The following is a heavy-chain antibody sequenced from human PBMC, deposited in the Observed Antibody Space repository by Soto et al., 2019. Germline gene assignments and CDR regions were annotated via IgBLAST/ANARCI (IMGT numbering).Heavy chain of an antibody. CDR3: ARPPQALMRTQA. D-gene: IGHD2-8*01. CDR1: GGTFSSYA. V-gene: IGHV1-69*13. Sequence: SVQVSCKASGGTFSSYAISWVRQAPGQGLEWMGGIIPIFGTANYAQKFQGRVTITADESTSTAYMELSSLRSEDTAGDYCARPPQALMRTQAWRQGTLVT. J-gene: IGHJ5*02. CDR2: IIPIFGTA.